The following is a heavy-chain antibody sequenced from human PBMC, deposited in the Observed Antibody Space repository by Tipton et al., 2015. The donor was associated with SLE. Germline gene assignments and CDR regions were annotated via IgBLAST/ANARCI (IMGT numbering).Heavy chain of an antibody. CDR1: GVPISTYY. J-gene: IGHJ3*01. V-gene: IGHV4-59*01. D-gene: IGHD3-10*01. CDR3: ARHLGVIVAFEV. CDR2: FYFSGSS. Sequence: TLSLTCSVSGVPISTYYWSWIRQSPGKGLEWIGFFYFSGSSQYNPSLKSRVAISADTSNNQFSLELRSVTAADTAVYYCARHLGVIVAFEVWGQGTVLTVSS.